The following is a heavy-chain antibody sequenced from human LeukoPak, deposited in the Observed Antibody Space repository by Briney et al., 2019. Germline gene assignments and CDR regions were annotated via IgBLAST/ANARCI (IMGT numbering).Heavy chain of an antibody. J-gene: IGHJ3*02. CDR1: GFTFSDYY. V-gene: IGHV4-34*01. D-gene: IGHD3-10*01. CDR3: VSPLTFMVRGLHGIDGFNI. CDR2: IKHTGGT. Sequence: GSLRLSCAASGFTFSDYYMSWIRQPPGKGLEWIGHIKHTGGTHYHPSLKSRVTISADRSQNQFSLKLISVTAADTAVYYCVSPLTFMVRGLHGIDGFNIWGQGTMVTVSS.